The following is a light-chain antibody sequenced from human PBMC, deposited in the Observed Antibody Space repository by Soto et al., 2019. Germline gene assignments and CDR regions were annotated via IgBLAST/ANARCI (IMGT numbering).Light chain of an antibody. V-gene: IGLV1-51*01. CDR3: GAWDSSLNIVI. CDR2: DNS. CDR1: TSNIGMNS. J-gene: IGLJ2*01. Sequence: QSVLTQPPSMSAAPGQRVTISCSGSTSNIGMNSVSWYHQLPGAAPKLLISDNSQRPSEIPDRFSGSKSGTSATLVITGLQTGDEADYYCGAWDSSLNIVIFGGGTKVTVL.